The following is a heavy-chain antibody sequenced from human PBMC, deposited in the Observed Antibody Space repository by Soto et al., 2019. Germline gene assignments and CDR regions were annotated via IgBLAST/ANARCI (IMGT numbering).Heavy chain of an antibody. Sequence: GGSLRLSCAASVFPFSSYGMHWVRQAPGKGLEWVAVIWYDGSNKYYADSVKGRFTISRDNSKNTLYRQMNSLRAEDTAVYYCARTNEQTYCSGGSCYLYYFDYWGQGTLVTVSS. CDR2: IWYDGSNK. CDR1: VFPFSSYG. D-gene: IGHD2-15*01. J-gene: IGHJ4*02. CDR3: ARTNEQTYCSGGSCYLYYFDY. V-gene: IGHV3-33*01.